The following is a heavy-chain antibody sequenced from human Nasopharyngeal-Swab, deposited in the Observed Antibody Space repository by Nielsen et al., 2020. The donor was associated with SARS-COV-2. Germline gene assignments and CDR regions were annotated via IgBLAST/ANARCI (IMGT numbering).Heavy chain of an antibody. Sequence: WIRQPPGKGLEWVSYISSSSSTIYYADSVKGRFTISRGNAKNSLYLQMNSLRDEDTAVYYCASPSSPGGYWGQGTLVTVSS. V-gene: IGHV3-48*02. J-gene: IGHJ4*02. CDR3: ASPSSPGGY. D-gene: IGHD6-6*01. CDR2: ISSSSSTI.